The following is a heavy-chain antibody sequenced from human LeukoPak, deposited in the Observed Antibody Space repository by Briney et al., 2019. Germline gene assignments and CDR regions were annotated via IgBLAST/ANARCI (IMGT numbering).Heavy chain of an antibody. CDR2: IYTSGST. D-gene: IGHD2-2*01. Sequence: SETLSLTCTVSGGSISSGSYYWSWIRQPAGKGLEWIGRIYTSGSTNYNPSLKSRVTISVDTSKNQFSLKLSSVTAADTAVYYCARDRAYCSSTSCYVYYYMDVWGKGTTVTISS. J-gene: IGHJ6*03. CDR3: ARDRAYCSSTSCYVYYYMDV. CDR1: GGSISSGSYY. V-gene: IGHV4-61*02.